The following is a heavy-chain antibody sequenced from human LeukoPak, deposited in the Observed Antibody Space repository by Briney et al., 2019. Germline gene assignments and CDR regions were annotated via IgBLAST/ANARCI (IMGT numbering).Heavy chain of an antibody. V-gene: IGHV4-59*01. Sequence: SETLSLTCAVYGGSFSGYYWSWIRQPPGKGLEWIGYIYYSGSTNYNPSLKSRVTISVDMSKNQFSLKLSSVTAADTAVYYCARAGHYYDSSGNNAFDIRGQGTMVTVSS. CDR1: GGSFSGYY. J-gene: IGHJ3*02. D-gene: IGHD3-22*01. CDR2: IYYSGST. CDR3: ARAGHYYDSSGNNAFDI.